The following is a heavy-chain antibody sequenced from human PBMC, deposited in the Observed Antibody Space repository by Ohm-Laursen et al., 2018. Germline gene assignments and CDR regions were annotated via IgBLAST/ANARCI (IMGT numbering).Heavy chain of an antibody. Sequence: GSSVKVSCKASGNTFTSYYMYWVRQAPGQGLEWLGIINPSGDSTSYAQKFQGRFTMTGDTSTSTVYMELSSLRSEDTAVYYCARGSYGVLDYWGQGTLVTVSS. CDR2: INPSGDST. V-gene: IGHV1-46*01. J-gene: IGHJ4*02. CDR1: GNTFTSYY. CDR3: ARGSYGVLDY. D-gene: IGHD5-18*01.